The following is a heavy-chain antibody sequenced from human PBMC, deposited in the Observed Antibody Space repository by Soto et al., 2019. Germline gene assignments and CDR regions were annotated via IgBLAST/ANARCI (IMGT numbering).Heavy chain of an antibody. D-gene: IGHD2-2*01. Sequence: EVQLVESGGGLVQPGGSLRLSCVASGFDFNSYSMNWVGQAPGKGLEWISYINSGSTSVFYADSVKGRFTISRGNAKNSLYVQMNSLRAEDTAVYYCTSSASPAAYWGQGTLVTVS. CDR1: GFDFNSYS. J-gene: IGHJ4*02. CDR2: INSGSTSV. V-gene: IGHV3-48*01. CDR3: TSSASPAAY.